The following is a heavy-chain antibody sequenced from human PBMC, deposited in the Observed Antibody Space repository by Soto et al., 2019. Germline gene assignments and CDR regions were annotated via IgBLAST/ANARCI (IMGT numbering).Heavy chain of an antibody. CDR3: ARHTIFGVGTHSFDY. D-gene: IGHD3-3*01. CDR1: GGSISSSSYY. V-gene: IGHV4-39*01. J-gene: IGHJ4*02. Sequence: QLQLQESGPGLVKPSETLSLTCTVSGGSISSSSYYWGWIRQPPGKGLEWIGSIYYSGSTYYNPSLKSRVTISVDTSKNQFSLKLSSVTAADTAVYYCARHTIFGVGTHSFDYWGQGTLVTVSS. CDR2: IYYSGST.